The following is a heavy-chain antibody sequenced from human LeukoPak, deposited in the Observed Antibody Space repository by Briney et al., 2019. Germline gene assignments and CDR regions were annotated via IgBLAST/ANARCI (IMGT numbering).Heavy chain of an antibody. V-gene: IGHV3-30*02. J-gene: IGHJ4*02. CDR2: IRYDGSNK. CDR1: GFTFSSYG. Sequence: GGSLRLSCAASGFTFSSYGMHWVRQAPGKGLEWVAFIRYDGSNKYYADSVKGRFTISRDNSKNTLYLQMNSLRAEDTAVYYCAKDLGLRWAFDYWGQGTLVTVSS. D-gene: IGHD4-23*01. CDR3: AKDLGLRWAFDY.